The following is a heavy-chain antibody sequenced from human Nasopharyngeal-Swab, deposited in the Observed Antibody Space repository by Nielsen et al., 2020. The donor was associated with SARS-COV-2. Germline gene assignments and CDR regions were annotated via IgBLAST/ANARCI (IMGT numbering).Heavy chain of an antibody. CDR1: GLIFSASA. V-gene: IGHV3-73*01. CDR2: IGDKEHNYAT. CDR3: TTDFYFDY. J-gene: IGHJ4*02. Sequence: GESLKISCAASGLIFSASAIHWVRQASGKGLEWVGRIGDKEHNYATTYGASVQGRFTISRDDSKNTVFLQMDGLKTEDTALYYCTTDFYFDYWGQGTLVTVSS.